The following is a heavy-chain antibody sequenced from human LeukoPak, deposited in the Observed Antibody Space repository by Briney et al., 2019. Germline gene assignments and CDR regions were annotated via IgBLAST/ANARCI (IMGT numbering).Heavy chain of an antibody. D-gene: IGHD5-12*01. CDR1: GFTFSSYA. Sequence: GGSLRLSCAASGFTFSSYAMHWVRQAPGKGLEWVSYISSSGSTIYYADSVKGRFTISRDNAKNSLYLQMNSLRAEDTAVYYCARDYKGATLGYWGQGTLVTVSS. V-gene: IGHV3-48*04. CDR3: ARDYKGATLGY. CDR2: ISSSGSTI. J-gene: IGHJ4*02.